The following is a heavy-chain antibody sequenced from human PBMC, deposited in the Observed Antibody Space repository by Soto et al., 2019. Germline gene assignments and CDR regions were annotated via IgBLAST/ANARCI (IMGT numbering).Heavy chain of an antibody. J-gene: IGHJ5*02. CDR3: ARYGSGSSVWFDP. V-gene: IGHV4-59*01. D-gene: IGHD3-10*01. CDR1: GDSISSYY. Sequence: PSETLSLTCTVSGDSISSYYWSWIRQPPGKGLEWIGYIYYSGSTNYNPSLKSRVTISVDTSKNQFSLKLSSVTAADTAVYYCARYGSGSSVWFDPWGQGTLVTVS. CDR2: IYYSGST.